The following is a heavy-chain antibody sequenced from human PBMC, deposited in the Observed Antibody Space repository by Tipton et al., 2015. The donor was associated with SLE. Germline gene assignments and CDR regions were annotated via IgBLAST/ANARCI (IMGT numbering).Heavy chain of an antibody. CDR3: ARDTRYGVVEPAAWFSDYESDYYYYMDV. J-gene: IGHJ6*03. D-gene: IGHD2-2*01. V-gene: IGHV4-61*02. Sequence: TLSLTCTVSGGSIRSGSYYWSWIRQPAGKGLEWIVRIHTSGSTNYNPSPKSRVTISTDTSKNQFSLKLSSVTAADTAVYYCARDTRYGVVEPAAWFSDYESDYYYYMDVWGKGSTVSVSS. CDR2: IHTSGST. CDR1: GGSIRSGSYY.